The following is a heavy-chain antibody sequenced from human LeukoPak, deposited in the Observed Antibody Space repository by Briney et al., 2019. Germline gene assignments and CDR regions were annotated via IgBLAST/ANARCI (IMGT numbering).Heavy chain of an antibody. V-gene: IGHV4-59*08. Sequence: PSETLSLTCTVSGGSISSYYWSWIRQPPGKGLEWIGYDHYSGSTNYNPSLKSRVTISVDRSKNQFSLKLSSVTAADTAVYYCARTPGAESTWGQGTLVTVSS. D-gene: IGHD2-15*01. CDR3: ARTPGAEST. J-gene: IGHJ5*02. CDR2: DHYSGST. CDR1: GGSISSYY.